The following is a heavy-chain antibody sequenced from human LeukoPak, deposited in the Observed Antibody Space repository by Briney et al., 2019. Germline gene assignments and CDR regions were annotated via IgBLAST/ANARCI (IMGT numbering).Heavy chain of an antibody. Sequence: ASVKVSCKASGYTFTGYYMHWVRQAPGQGLEWMGWINPNSGGTNYAQKFQGRVTMTRDTSISTAYMELSRLRSDDTAVYYCARNFAGDWQTDHPLDYWGQGTLVTVSS. CDR1: GYTFTGYY. V-gene: IGHV1-2*02. J-gene: IGHJ4*02. CDR3: ARNFAGDWQTDHPLDY. D-gene: IGHD2-21*02. CDR2: INPNSGGT.